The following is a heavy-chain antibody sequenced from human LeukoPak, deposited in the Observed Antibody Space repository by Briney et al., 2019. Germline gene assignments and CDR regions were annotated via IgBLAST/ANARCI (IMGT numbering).Heavy chain of an antibody. CDR2: IYTSGST. CDR1: GGSISSYY. J-gene: IGHJ6*03. D-gene: IGHD3-22*01. CDR3: ARRGYSSYYYYYMDV. V-gene: IGHV4-4*09. Sequence: SETLSLTCTVSGGSISSYYWSWIRQPPGKGLEWIGYIYTSGSTNYNPSLKSRVTISVDTSKNQFSLKLRSVTAADTAVYYCARRGYSSYYYYYMDVWGKGTTVTVSS.